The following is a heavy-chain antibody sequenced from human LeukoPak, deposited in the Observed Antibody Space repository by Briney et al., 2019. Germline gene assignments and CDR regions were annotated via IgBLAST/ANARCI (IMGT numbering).Heavy chain of an antibody. Sequence: SVKVSCKASGGTFSSYAISWVRQAPGQGLEWMGRIIPILGIANYAQKFQGRVTITADKSTSTAYMELSSLRSEDTAVYYCARGELAVTGLAGVDYWGQGTLVTVSS. V-gene: IGHV1-69*04. CDR1: GGTFSSYA. D-gene: IGHD6-19*01. CDR3: ARGELAVTGLAGVDY. J-gene: IGHJ4*02. CDR2: IIPILGIA.